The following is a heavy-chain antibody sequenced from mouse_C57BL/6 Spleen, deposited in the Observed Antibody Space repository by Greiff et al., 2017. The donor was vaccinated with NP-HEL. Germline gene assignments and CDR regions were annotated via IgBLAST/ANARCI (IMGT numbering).Heavy chain of an antibody. D-gene: IGHD2-12*01. J-gene: IGHJ2*01. CDR2: IYPGDGDT. CDR3: ARGYSFLFDY. Sequence: QVQLQQSGPELVKPGASVKISCKASGYAFSSSWMNWVKQRPGKGLEWIGRIYPGDGDTNYNGKFTGKATLTADKSSSTAYMQLSSLTSEDSAVYFCARGYSFLFDYWGQGTTLTVSS. V-gene: IGHV1-82*01. CDR1: GYAFSSSW.